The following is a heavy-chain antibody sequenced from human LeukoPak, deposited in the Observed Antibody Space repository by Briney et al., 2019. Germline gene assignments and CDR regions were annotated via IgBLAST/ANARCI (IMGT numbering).Heavy chain of an antibody. D-gene: IGHD3-22*01. CDR3: ARDLHFHYYDSSGYYSPVLLDP. V-gene: IGHV3-11*01. Sequence: GGSLRLSCAASGFTFSDYYMSWIRQAPGKGLEWVSYISSSGSTIYYADSVKGRFTISRDNAKNSLYLQMNSLRAEDTAVYYCARDLHFHYYDSSGYYSPVLLDPWGQGTLVTVSS. CDR1: GFTFSDYY. CDR2: ISSSGSTI. J-gene: IGHJ5*02.